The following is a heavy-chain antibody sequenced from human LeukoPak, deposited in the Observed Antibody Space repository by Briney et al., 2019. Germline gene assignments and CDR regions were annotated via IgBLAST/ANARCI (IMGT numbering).Heavy chain of an antibody. V-gene: IGHV4-61*02. Sequence: SETLSLTCTVSGGSISSGSYYWSWIRQPAGKGLEWIGRTYTSGSTNYNPSLKSRVTISVDTSKNQFSLKLSSVTAADTAVYYCARHVLSRLIYFDYWGQGTLVTVSS. CDR1: GGSISSGSYY. CDR3: ARHVLSRLIYFDY. J-gene: IGHJ4*02. D-gene: IGHD3-10*02. CDR2: TYTSGST.